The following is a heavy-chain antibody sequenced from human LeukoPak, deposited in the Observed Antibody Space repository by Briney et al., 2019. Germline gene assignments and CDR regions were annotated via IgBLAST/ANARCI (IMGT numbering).Heavy chain of an antibody. Sequence: PGGSLRLSCAASGFTFSSYSMNWVRQAPGKGLEGVSSISSSSSYIYYADSVKGRFTISRDNAKNSLYLQMNSLRAEDTAMYYCAGQTTVITPPDFWGQGTLVTVSS. CDR3: AGQTTVITPPDF. J-gene: IGHJ4*02. CDR1: GFTFSSYS. CDR2: ISSSSSYI. V-gene: IGHV3-21*06. D-gene: IGHD4-23*01.